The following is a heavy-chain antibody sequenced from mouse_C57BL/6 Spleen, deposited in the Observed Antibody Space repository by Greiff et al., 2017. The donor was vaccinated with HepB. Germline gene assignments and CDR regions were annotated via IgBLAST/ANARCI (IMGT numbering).Heavy chain of an antibody. Sequence: VQLQQSGPELVKPGASVKISCKASGYSFTGYYMNWVKQSPEKSLEWIGEINPSTGGTTYNQKFKAKATLTVDKSSSTAYMQLKSLTSEDSAVYYCARRSSLYYYFDYWGQGTTLTVSS. J-gene: IGHJ2*01. CDR2: INPSTGGT. CDR1: GYSFTGYY. D-gene: IGHD1-1*01. CDR3: ARRSSLYYYFDY. V-gene: IGHV1-42*01.